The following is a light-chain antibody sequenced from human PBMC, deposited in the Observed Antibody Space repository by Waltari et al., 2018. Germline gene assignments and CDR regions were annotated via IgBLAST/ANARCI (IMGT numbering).Light chain of an antibody. Sequence: DIQMTQSPSTLSASVGDRVTITCLASQSISSWLTWYQQKPGKAPKLLSYKASSLESGVPSRFSGSGSGTEFTLTISSLQPDDFATYYCQHWETFGQGTKVEIK. J-gene: IGKJ1*01. V-gene: IGKV1-5*03. CDR2: KAS. CDR3: QHWET. CDR1: QSISSW.